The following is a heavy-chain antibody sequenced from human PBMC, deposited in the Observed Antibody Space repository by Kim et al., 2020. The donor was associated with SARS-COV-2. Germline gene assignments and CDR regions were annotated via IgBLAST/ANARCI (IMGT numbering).Heavy chain of an antibody. CDR1: GGSISSGGYS. CDR2: IYHSGST. J-gene: IGHJ4*02. CDR3: ARMDGDIVGKYYFDY. V-gene: IGHV4-30-2*01. Sequence: SETLSLTCAVSGGSISSGGYSWSWIRQPPGKGLEWIGYIYHSGSTYYNPSLKSRVTISVDRSKNQFSLKLSSVTTADTAVYYCARMDGDIVGKYYFDYWGQGTLVTVSS. D-gene: IGHD5-12*01.